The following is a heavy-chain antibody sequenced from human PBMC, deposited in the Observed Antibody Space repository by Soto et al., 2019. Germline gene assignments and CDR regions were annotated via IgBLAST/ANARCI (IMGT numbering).Heavy chain of an antibody. CDR2: ISTSGGST. Sequence: EVQLLESGGGLVQGGESLRLSCPASGFTFSNYPMSWVRQVPGKGLEWVSSISTSGGSTYYADSVRGRFTISRDISKNPLYLQMNILRAEDTAVYYCAKNNLFGSGTKDSWGQGTLVTVSS. V-gene: IGHV3-23*01. CDR3: AKNNLFGSGTKDS. D-gene: IGHD3-10*01. CDR1: GFTFSNYP. J-gene: IGHJ4*02.